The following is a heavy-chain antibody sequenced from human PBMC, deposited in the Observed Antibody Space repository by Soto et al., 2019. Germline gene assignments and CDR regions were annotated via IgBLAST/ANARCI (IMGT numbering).Heavy chain of an antibody. J-gene: IGHJ6*02. Sequence: SVKVSCKASGFTFTSSAVQWVRQARGQRLGWIGWIVVGSGNTNYAKKFQERVTSTRDMSTSTAYMELSSLKSEDTAVYYCSAAVQRWLGGRYYYYYGMDFWGQGTTVTVFS. V-gene: IGHV1-58*01. CDR1: GFTFTSSA. CDR3: SAAVQRWLGGRYYYYYGMDF. CDR2: IVVGSGNT. D-gene: IGHD5-18*01.